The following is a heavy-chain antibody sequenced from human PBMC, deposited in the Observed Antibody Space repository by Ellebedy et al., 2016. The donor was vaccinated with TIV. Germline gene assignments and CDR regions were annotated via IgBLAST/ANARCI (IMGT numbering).Heavy chain of an antibody. D-gene: IGHD2-2*02. CDR1: GFTFSSYW. Sequence: GGSLRLXCAASGFTFSSYWMSWVRQAPGKGLEWVANIKQDGSEKYYVDSVKGRFTISRDNAKNSLYLQMNSLRAEDTAVYYCARVNIGYCSSTSCYTDYYYYMDVWGKGTTVTVSS. J-gene: IGHJ6*03. CDR2: IKQDGSEK. CDR3: ARVNIGYCSSTSCYTDYYYYMDV. V-gene: IGHV3-7*02.